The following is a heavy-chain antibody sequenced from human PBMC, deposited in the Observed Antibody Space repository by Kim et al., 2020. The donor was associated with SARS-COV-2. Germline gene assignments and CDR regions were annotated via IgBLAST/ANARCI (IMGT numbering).Heavy chain of an antibody. CDR3: AKDSSSGYYYYYGMDV. D-gene: IGHD6-6*01. J-gene: IGHJ6*02. Sequence: AKGRFTTSRDNAKNSLYLQMNGRRAEDTAVYYCAKDSSSGYYYYYGMDVWGQGTTVTVSS. V-gene: IGHV3-21*01.